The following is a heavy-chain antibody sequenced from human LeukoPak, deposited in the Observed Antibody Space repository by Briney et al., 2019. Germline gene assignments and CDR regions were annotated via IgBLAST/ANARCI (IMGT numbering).Heavy chain of an antibody. D-gene: IGHD2-15*01. CDR1: GGSISSYY. J-gene: IGHJ6*02. V-gene: IGHV4-59*08. Sequence: SETLSLTCTVSGGSISSYYWSWIRQPPGKGLEWIGYIYYSGSTNYNPSLKSRVTISVDTSKNQFSLKPSSVTAADTAVYYCARQGYCSGGSCRAYYYYYGMDVWGQGTTVTVSS. CDR2: IYYSGST. CDR3: ARQGYCSGGSCRAYYYYYGMDV.